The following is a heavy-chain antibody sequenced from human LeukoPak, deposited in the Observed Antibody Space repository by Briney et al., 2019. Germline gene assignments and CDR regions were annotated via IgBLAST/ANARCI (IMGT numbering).Heavy chain of an antibody. CDR2: FDPEDGET. CDR1: GYTLTELS. V-gene: IGHV1-24*01. CDR3: ANIVVVPAAIRANWFDP. J-gene: IGHJ5*02. Sequence: ASVTVSCKVSGYTLTELSMHWVRQAPGKGLEWMGGFDPEDGETIYAQKFQGRVTMTEDTSTDTAYMELSSLRSEDTAVYYCANIVVVPAAIRANWFDPWGQGTLVTVSS. D-gene: IGHD2-2*01.